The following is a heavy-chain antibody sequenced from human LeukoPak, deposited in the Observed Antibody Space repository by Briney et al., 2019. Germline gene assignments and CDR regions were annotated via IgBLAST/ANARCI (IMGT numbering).Heavy chain of an antibody. CDR2: ISSDSTT. D-gene: IGHD2/OR15-2a*01. Sequence: GGSLRLSCAAAGFTFSRYSMNWVRQAPGKGLEWISHISSDSTTYYAGSVKGRFTISRDNAKNLLSLQMNSLRAEDTAVYCCARDQYYAFDIWGQGTMVTVPS. CDR1: GFTFSRYS. V-gene: IGHV3-48*01. J-gene: IGHJ3*02. CDR3: ARDQYYAFDI.